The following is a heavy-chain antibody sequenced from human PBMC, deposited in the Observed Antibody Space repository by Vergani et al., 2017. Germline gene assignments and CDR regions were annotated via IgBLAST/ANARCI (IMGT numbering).Heavy chain of an antibody. D-gene: IGHD1-14*01. CDR2: TWDDGNNK. V-gene: IGHV3-33*01. CDR1: GLTFNQYG. Sequence: QVQLVESGGGVVQPGRSLRLFCAASGLTFNQYGMHWVRQAPGKGLGWVAVTWDDGNNKQYADSVKGRFTISRDNSKSTVYLQMNSLRDEDTGVYYCARDLRLLYNRFDPWGQGTLVTVSS. J-gene: IGHJ5*02. CDR3: ARDLRLLYNRFDP.